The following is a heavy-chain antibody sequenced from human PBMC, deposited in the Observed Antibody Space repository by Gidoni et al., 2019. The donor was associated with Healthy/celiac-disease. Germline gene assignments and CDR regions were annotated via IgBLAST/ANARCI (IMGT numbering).Heavy chain of an antibody. Sequence: EVQLLESGGGLVQPGGSLRLSCAASGFTFSSYAMSWVRHAPGKGLEWVSAISGRGGSTYYADSVKGRFTISRDNSKNTLYLQMNSLRAEDTAVYYCAKGSRSDYFSLGYWGQGTLVTVSS. D-gene: IGHD4-17*01. CDR3: AKGSRSDYFSLGY. CDR2: ISGRGGST. V-gene: IGHV3-23*01. CDR1: GFTFSSYA. J-gene: IGHJ4*02.